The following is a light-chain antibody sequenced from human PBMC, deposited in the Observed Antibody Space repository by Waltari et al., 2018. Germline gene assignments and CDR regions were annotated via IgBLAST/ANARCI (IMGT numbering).Light chain of an antibody. J-gene: IGKJ4*01. CDR1: QNIINY. CDR2: AAS. CDR3: QQLDKYPLT. V-gene: IGKV1-39*01. Sequence: DIQMTQSPSSLSTSVGDRVTITCRASQNIINYLNWYQQKPGKAPNLLIYAASSLQSGVPSRFSGSGSGTDFTLTISGLQPGDFATYYCQQLDKYPLTFGGGTKVEIK.